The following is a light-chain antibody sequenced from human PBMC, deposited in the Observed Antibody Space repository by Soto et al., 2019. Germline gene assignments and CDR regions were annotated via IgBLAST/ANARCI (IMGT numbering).Light chain of an antibody. CDR1: QAISTM. V-gene: IGKV1-5*03. CDR2: KAS. J-gene: IGKJ4*01. Sequence: DIQMTQSPSTLSASIGDRVTITCRASQAISTMLAWYQQKPGKAPKFLIYKASSLESGVPSRFTGSGSGTEFTLTISSMQPDDFAIYYCQQYNDYPLTFGGGTKVDIK. CDR3: QQYNDYPLT.